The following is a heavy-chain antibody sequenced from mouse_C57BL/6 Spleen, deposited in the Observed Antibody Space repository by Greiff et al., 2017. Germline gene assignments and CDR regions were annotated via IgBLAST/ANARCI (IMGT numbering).Heavy chain of an antibody. V-gene: IGHV1-15*01. CDR1: GYTFTDYE. J-gene: IGHJ4*01. CDR2: IDPETGGT. D-gene: IGHD3-3*01. Sequence: VQLQQSGAELVRPGASVTLSCKASGYTFTDYEMHWVKQTPVHGLEWIGAIDPETGGTAYNQKFKGKAILTADKSSSTAYMELRSLTSEDSAVYYCTRGDKGDAMDYWGQGTSVTVS. CDR3: TRGDKGDAMDY.